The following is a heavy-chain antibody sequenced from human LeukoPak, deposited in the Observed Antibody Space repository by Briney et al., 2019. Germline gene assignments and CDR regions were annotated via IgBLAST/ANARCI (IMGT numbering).Heavy chain of an antibody. D-gene: IGHD2-2*01. CDR2: IKQDGSEK. CDR1: GLTFSSHA. CDR3: ARFGRYQLPY. V-gene: IGHV3-7*01. Sequence: GGSLRLSCVASGLTFSSHAMTWVRQTPGKGLEWVANIKQDGSEKYYVDSVKGRFTISRDNAKNSLYLQMNSLRAEDTAVYYCARFGRYQLPYWGQGTLVTVSS. J-gene: IGHJ1*01.